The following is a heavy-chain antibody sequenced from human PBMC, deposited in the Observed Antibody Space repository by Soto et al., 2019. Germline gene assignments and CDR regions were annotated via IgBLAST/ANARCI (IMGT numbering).Heavy chain of an antibody. CDR1: GGSISSGGYY. Sequence: SETLSLTCTVSGGSISSGGYYWSWIRQHPGKGLEWIGYIYYSGSTYYNPSLKSRVTISVDTSKNQFSLKLSSVTAADTAVYYCARTITIFGVVTISNWFDPWGQGTLVTVSS. V-gene: IGHV4-31*03. CDR2: IYYSGST. D-gene: IGHD3-3*01. CDR3: ARTITIFGVVTISNWFDP. J-gene: IGHJ5*02.